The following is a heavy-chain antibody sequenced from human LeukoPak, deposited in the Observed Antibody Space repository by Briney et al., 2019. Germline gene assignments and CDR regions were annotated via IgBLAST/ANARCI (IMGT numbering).Heavy chain of an antibody. D-gene: IGHD6-13*01. V-gene: IGHV3-21*04. CDR2: ISSSSYI. CDR3: AKDLAAAGIPY. Sequence: GGSLRLSCAASGFTFSSYSMNWVRQAPGKGLEWVSSISSSSYIYYADSVKGRFTISRDNAKNSLYLQMNSLRAEDTAVYYCAKDLAAAGIPYWGQGTLVTVSS. J-gene: IGHJ4*02. CDR1: GFTFSSYS.